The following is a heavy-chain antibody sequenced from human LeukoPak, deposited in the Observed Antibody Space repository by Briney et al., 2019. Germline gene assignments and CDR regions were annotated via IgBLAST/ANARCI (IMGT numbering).Heavy chain of an antibody. V-gene: IGHV1-2*02. CDR3: ATTIFGVVTQNPLHYYYYMDV. CDR1: GYTFTGYY. D-gene: IGHD3-3*01. CDR2: INPNSGGT. Sequence: ASVKVSCKASGYTFTGYYMHWVRQAPGQGLEWMGWINPNSGGTNYAQKFQGRVTMTRDTSISTAYMELSRLRSDDTAVYYCATTIFGVVTQNPLHYYYYMDVWGKGTTVTVSS. J-gene: IGHJ6*03.